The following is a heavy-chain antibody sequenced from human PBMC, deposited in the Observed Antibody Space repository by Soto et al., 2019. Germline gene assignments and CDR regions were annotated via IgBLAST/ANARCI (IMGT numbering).Heavy chain of an antibody. CDR3: ARDFKQLPDY. CDR1: GYTFSDYY. D-gene: IGHD6-13*01. Sequence: ASVKVSCKTSGYTFSDYYMHWVRQAPGQGLEWVGWINPYTGATHSAQKFQGRVTMTSDTSISTAYMELRSLRSDDTAVYYCARDFKQLPDYWGQGTLVTVSS. V-gene: IGHV1-2*02. J-gene: IGHJ4*02. CDR2: INPYTGAT.